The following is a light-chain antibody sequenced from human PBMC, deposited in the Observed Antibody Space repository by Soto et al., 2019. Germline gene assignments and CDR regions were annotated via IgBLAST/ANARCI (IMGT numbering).Light chain of an antibody. CDR3: QAWDSSHVV. CDR2: EDG. J-gene: IGLJ2*01. Sequence: SYELTQPPSVSVSPGQTASITCSGDKLGDKYACWYQQKPGQSPVLVIYEDGKRPSGIPERFSGSNSGNTATLTISGTQAMDAADYYCQAWDSSHVVFGGGTKLTVL. V-gene: IGLV3-1*01. CDR1: KLGDKY.